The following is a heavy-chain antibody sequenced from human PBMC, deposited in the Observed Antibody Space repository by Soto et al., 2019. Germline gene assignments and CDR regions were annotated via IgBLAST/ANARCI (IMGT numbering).Heavy chain of an antibody. J-gene: IGHJ4*02. CDR2: ITSKSAGETT. Sequence: GSLRLSCAASGITFSDAWMSWVRQVPGKGLEWIGRITSKSAGETTAYAAPVKGRFIISRDDLKNTLYLQLNNLKAEDTGMYYCYTEHTLLMAHWGQGTLVTVSS. V-gene: IGHV3-15*01. CDR3: YTEHTLLMAH. CDR1: GITFSDAW.